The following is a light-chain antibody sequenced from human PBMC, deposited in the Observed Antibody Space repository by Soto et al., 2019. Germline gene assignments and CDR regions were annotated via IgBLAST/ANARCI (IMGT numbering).Light chain of an antibody. J-gene: IGLJ1*01. CDR1: SSNIGSNS. CDR2: GND. Sequence: QSVLTQPPSASGTPGQRVTSSCSGSSSNIGSNSVNWYQQLPGTAPKLLIYGNDRRPSGVPDRFSGSKSGTSASLAISGLQSEDEADYYCAAWDDSLNGYVFLTGTKVTVL. CDR3: AAWDDSLNGYV. V-gene: IGLV1-44*01.